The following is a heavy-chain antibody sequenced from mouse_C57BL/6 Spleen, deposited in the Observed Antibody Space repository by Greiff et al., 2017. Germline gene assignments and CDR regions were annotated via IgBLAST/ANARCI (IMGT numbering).Heavy chain of an antibody. V-gene: IGHV5-17*01. CDR2: ISSGSSTI. Sequence: EVQGVESGGGLVKPGGSLKLSCAASGFTFSDYGMHWVRQAPEKGLEWVAYISSGSSTIYYADTVKGRFTISRDNAKNTLFLQMTSLRSEDTAMYYCARKRAYYSNYPAYWGQGTLVTVSA. D-gene: IGHD2-5*01. CDR3: ARKRAYYSNYPAY. CDR1: GFTFSDYG. J-gene: IGHJ3*01.